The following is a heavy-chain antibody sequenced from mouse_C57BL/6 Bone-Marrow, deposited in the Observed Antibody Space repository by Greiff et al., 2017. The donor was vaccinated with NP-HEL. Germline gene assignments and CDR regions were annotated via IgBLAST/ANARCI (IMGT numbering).Heavy chain of an antibody. V-gene: IGHV1-54*01. Sequence: QVQLQQSGAELVRPGTSVKVSCKASGYAFTNYLIEWVKQRPGQGLEWIGVINPGSGGTNYNEKFKGKATLTADKSSSTAYMQLSSLTSEDSAVYFCARVGYDGYYVGFAYWGQGTLVTVSA. CDR2: INPGSGGT. D-gene: IGHD2-3*01. CDR1: GYAFTNYL. J-gene: IGHJ3*01. CDR3: ARVGYDGYYVGFAY.